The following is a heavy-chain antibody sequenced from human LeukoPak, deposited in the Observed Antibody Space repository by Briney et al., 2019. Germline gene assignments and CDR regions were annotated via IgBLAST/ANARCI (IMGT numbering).Heavy chain of an antibody. CDR1: GYTFTGYY. Sequence: ASVKVSCKASGYTFTGYYMHWVRQAPGQGLEWMGWINPNSGGTNYAQKFQGRVTMTRDTSISTAYMELSRLRSDDTAVYYRARGSVVVVAANYWYFDLWGRGTLVTVSS. V-gene: IGHV1-2*02. CDR2: INPNSGGT. J-gene: IGHJ2*01. D-gene: IGHD2-15*01. CDR3: ARGSVVVVAANYWYFDL.